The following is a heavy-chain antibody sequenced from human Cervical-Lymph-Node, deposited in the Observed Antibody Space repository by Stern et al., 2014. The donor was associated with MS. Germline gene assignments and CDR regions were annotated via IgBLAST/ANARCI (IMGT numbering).Heavy chain of an antibody. CDR2: IIPIFVTS. Sequence: VQLVESGAEVKKPGSSVKVSCKASGGTFSSYAISWVRQAHGQGLEWMGGIIPIFVTSNNAQKLQGRVTITADKSTSTAYMELSSLTSEDTAIYYCARAWHGGTVSTITAFDVWGQGTMVTVSS. CDR1: GGTFSSYA. J-gene: IGHJ3*01. V-gene: IGHV1-69*06. D-gene: IGHD5/OR15-5a*01. CDR3: ARAWHGGTVSTITAFDV.